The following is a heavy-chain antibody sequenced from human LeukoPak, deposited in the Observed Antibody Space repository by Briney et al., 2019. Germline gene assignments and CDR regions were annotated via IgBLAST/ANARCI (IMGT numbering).Heavy chain of an antibody. Sequence: GGSLRLSCAASGFTFIDYDMHWVRQVIGKGLEWVSAIGIRGDAHYSGSVKGRFTISRENAESSLYLQMNSLRAEDTAVYYCARGGIQVSGIDEFDYWGQGTLVTVSS. CDR1: GFTFIDYD. CDR3: ARGGIQVSGIDEFDY. CDR2: IGIRGDA. J-gene: IGHJ4*02. D-gene: IGHD6-19*01. V-gene: IGHV3-13*01.